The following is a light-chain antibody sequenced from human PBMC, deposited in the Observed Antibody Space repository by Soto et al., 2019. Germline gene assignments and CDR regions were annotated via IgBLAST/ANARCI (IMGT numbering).Light chain of an antibody. V-gene: IGLV1-40*01. CDR1: SSNIGAGYD. CDR2: GTS. J-gene: IGLJ1*01. Sequence: QSVLTQPPSVSGAPGQRVTISCTGSSSNIGAGYDVHWYQQLPGTAPKLLISGTSNRPSGFSDRFSDSKSGTSASLAITGLQAEDEADYYCQSYDSSLSASVFGTGTKLTVL. CDR3: QSYDSSLSASV.